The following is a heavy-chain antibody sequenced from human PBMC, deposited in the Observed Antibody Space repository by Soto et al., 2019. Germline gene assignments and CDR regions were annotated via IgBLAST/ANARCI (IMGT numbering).Heavy chain of an antibody. D-gene: IGHD3-10*01. CDR1: VGTFSSYA. Sequence: ASVKVSCKASVGTFSSYAISWVRQAPGQRPEWIGWINAGSGYTRYSQKFQGRVTITRDTSATTAYMELSSLRSEDTAVYYCARDRSFFASGSPYKTLDAFDVWGQGTMVTVSS. J-gene: IGHJ3*01. V-gene: IGHV1-3*01. CDR2: INAGSGYT. CDR3: ARDRSFFASGSPYKTLDAFDV.